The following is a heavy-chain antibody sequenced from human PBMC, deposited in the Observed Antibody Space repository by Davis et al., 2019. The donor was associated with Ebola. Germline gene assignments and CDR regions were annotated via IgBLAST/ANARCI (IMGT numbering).Heavy chain of an antibody. D-gene: IGHD6-25*01. V-gene: IGHV4-34*01. Sequence: MPGGSLRLSCAVYGVSFSGYYWNWIRRPPGKGLEWIGEINHSGRTNYNPSLKSRVTMSVDTSKNQFSLRVRSVTAADTAVYYCARGGGYGGYGMDVWGQGTTVTVSS. CDR2: INHSGRT. CDR1: GVSFSGYY. J-gene: IGHJ6*02. CDR3: ARGGGYGGYGMDV.